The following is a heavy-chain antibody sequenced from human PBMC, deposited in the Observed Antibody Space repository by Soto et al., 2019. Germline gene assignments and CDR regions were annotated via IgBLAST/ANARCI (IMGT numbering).Heavy chain of an antibody. Sequence: ASVKVSCKASGYTFTSYAMHWVRQAPGQRLEWMGWINPGNGNTKYSQKFQGRLTITTDTSAGTAYMELSSLRSDDMAIYYCAKDVGFQQHLFVFDLWGQGTLVTVSS. CDR3: AKDVGFQQHLFVFDL. CDR2: INPGNGNT. J-gene: IGHJ4*02. CDR1: GYTFTSYA. V-gene: IGHV1-3*01. D-gene: IGHD3-10*02.